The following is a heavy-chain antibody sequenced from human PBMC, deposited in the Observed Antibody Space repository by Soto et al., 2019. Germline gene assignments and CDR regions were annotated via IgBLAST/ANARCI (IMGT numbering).Heavy chain of an antibody. CDR3: ARDCRGGSCASREGVDY. V-gene: IGHV1-18*01. J-gene: IGHJ4*02. CDR1: GYTFTSYG. Sequence: QVQLVQSGAEVKKPGASVKVSCKASGYTFTSYGISWVRQAPGQGLEWMGWISAYNGNTNYAQKLQGRVTMTTDTSTSTAYMELRSLRSDDTDVYYCARDCRGGSCASREGVDYWGQGTLVTVSS. D-gene: IGHD2-15*01. CDR2: ISAYNGNT.